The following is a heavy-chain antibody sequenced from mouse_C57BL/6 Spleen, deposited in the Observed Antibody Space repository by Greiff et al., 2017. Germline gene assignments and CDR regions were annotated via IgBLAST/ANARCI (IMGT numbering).Heavy chain of an antibody. CDR3: ARGGTAQASYYYAMDY. J-gene: IGHJ4*01. D-gene: IGHD3-2*02. V-gene: IGHV1-18*01. CDR1: GYTFTDYN. Sequence: VQLKQSGPELVKPGASVKIPCKASGYTFTDYNMDWVKQSHGKSLEWIGDINPNNGGTIYNQKFKGKATLTVDKSSSTAYMELRSLTSEDTAVYYCARGGTAQASYYYAMDYWGQGTSVTVSS. CDR2: INPNNGGT.